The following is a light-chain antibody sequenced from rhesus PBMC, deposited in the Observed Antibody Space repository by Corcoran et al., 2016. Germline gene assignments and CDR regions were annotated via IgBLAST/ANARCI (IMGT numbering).Light chain of an antibody. Sequence: DIQMTQSPSSLSASVGDTVTITCRASQSITNWLAWYQQKPGRAPKLLIYQASSLQSGVPSRFSGSGSGTDFTLTISSLQPEDFATYYCLQYNSSPQTFGQGTKVEI. V-gene: IGKV1-22*01. CDR1: QSITNW. J-gene: IGKJ1*01. CDR3: LQYNSSPQT. CDR2: QAS.